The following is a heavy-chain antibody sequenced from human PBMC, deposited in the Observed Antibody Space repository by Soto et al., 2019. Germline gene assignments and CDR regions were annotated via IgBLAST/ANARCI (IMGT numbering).Heavy chain of an antibody. V-gene: IGHV1-69*01. CDR2: IIPIFGTA. J-gene: IGHJ4*02. CDR1: GGTFSSYA. Sequence: QVQLVQSGAEVKKPGSSVKVSCKASGGTFSSYAISWVRQAPVQGLEWMGGIIPIFGTANYAQKLQGRVTITADESTSTAYMELSSLRSEDTAVYYCARSRPHEYYGSGSYLFDYWGQGTLVPVSS. CDR3: ARSRPHEYYGSGSYLFDY. D-gene: IGHD3-10*01.